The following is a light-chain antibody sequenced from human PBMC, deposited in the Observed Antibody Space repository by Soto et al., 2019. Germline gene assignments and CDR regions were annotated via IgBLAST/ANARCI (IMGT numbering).Light chain of an antibody. CDR3: QQYDSSPIT. J-gene: IGKJ5*01. CDR1: QSVSSSY. Sequence: EIVLTQSSGTLSLSPGERATLSCRASQSVSSSYLAWYQQKPGQAPRLLIYGASSRATGIPDRFSGSGSGTDFTLTISRLEPEDFAVYYCQQYDSSPITFGQGTRLEIK. CDR2: GAS. V-gene: IGKV3-20*01.